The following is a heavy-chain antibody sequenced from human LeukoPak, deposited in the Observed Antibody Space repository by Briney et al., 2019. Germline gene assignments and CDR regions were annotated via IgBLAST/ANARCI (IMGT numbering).Heavy chain of an antibody. D-gene: IGHD3-3*01. CDR3: ASRGIFGVVIKGAFDY. CDR2: VNHSGST. CDR1: GGSFSGYY. J-gene: IGHJ4*02. V-gene: IGHV4-34*01. Sequence: SETLSLTCAVYGGSFSGYYWSWIRQPPGKGLEWIGEVNHSGSTNYNPSLKSRVTISVDTSKNQFSLKLSSVTAADTAVYYCASRGIFGVVIKGAFDYWGQGTLVTVSS.